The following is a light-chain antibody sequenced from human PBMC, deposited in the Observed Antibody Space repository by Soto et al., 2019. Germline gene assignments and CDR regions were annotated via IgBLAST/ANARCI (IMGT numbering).Light chain of an antibody. J-gene: IGKJ1*01. V-gene: IGKV3-15*01. CDR1: QSVSSN. Sequence: EIVMTQSPATLSVSPGERATLSCRASQSVSSNLPWYQQKPGQAPRLLIYGASTRATGIPARFSGSGSGTEFTLTISSLQSEDFAVYYCQQYDDWFWTFGQGTKVEIK. CDR3: QQYDDWFWT. CDR2: GAS.